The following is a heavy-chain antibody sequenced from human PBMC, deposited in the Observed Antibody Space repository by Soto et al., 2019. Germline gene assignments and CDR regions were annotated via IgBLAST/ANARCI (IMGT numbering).Heavy chain of an antibody. Sequence: ASVKVSCKASGYTFTSYYMHWVRQAPGQGLEWMGIINPSGGSTTYAQEFQGRVTMTRDTSTSTVYMELSSLRSEDTAVYYCARDSRALLWFGELYPYGMDVWGQGTTVTVSS. V-gene: IGHV1-46*01. CDR3: ARDSRALLWFGELYPYGMDV. CDR2: INPSGGST. J-gene: IGHJ6*02. CDR1: GYTFTSYY. D-gene: IGHD3-10*01.